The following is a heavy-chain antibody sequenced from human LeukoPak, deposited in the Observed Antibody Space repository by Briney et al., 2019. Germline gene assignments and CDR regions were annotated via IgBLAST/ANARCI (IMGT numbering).Heavy chain of an antibody. CDR1: EITFSNYE. CDR3: ARISGSWGYFDY. D-gene: IGHD1-26*01. J-gene: IGHJ4*02. Sequence: GGSLRLSCEVSEITFSNYEMSWVRQAPGKGLEWVANIKQDGSEKYYVDSVKGRFTISRDNAKNSLYLQMNSLRAEDTAVYYCARISGSWGYFDYWGQGTLVTVSS. V-gene: IGHV3-7*01. CDR2: IKQDGSEK.